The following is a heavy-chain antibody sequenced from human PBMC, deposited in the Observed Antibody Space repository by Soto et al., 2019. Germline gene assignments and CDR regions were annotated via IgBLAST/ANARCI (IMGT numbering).Heavy chain of an antibody. CDR3: ARGVAGSGFDL. J-gene: IGHJ4*02. V-gene: IGHV6-1*01. CDR2: TYYRSNWRH. D-gene: IGHD6-19*01. Sequence: QTLSLTCAISGDSVSSNTAAWNWIRSSPSRGLEWLGRTYYRSNWRHDYAVSVKSRITVNPDTSKNHFSLQLNSVTPDDTAVYYCARGVAGSGFDLWGQGTLVIVSS. CDR1: GDSVSSNTAA.